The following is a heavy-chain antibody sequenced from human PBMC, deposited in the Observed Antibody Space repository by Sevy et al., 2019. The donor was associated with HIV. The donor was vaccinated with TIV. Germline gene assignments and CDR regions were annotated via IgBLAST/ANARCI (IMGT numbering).Heavy chain of an antibody. CDR1: GFTFSSYW. Sequence: GGSLRLSCAASGFTFSSYWMHWVRQAPGKGLVWVSRISSDGSSTNYADSMKGRFTNSRDNAKYTLYLQMNSPRAEDTAGYYWARRMGGVVDYWGQGTLVTVSS. J-gene: IGHJ4*02. D-gene: IGHD3-16*01. CDR3: ARRMGGVVDY. V-gene: IGHV3-74*01. CDR2: ISSDGSST.